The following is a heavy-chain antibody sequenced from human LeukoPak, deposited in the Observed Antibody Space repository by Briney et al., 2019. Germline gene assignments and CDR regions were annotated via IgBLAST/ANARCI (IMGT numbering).Heavy chain of an antibody. J-gene: IGHJ4*02. V-gene: IGHV3-30*02. Sequence: GGSLRLSCAASGFTFSSYGMHWVGQAPGKGLAWVAVIRYDGSNKYYADSVKGRFTISRDNSKNTLYLQMNSLRAEDTAVYYCAKEGYYDILTGYYDPYYFDYWGQGTLVTVSS. CDR3: AKEGYYDILTGYYDPYYFDY. CDR1: GFTFSSYG. D-gene: IGHD3-9*01. CDR2: IRYDGSNK.